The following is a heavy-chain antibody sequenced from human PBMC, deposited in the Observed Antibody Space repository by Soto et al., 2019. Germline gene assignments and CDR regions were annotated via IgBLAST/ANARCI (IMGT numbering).Heavy chain of an antibody. Sequence: SVKVFCKASGGTFSSYAISWVRQAPGQGLEWMGGIIPIFGTANYAQKFQGRVTITADESTSTAYMELSSLRSEDTAVYYCARVLDSDPYYFDYWGQGTLVTVSS. J-gene: IGHJ4*02. CDR1: GGTFSSYA. CDR2: IIPIFGTA. V-gene: IGHV1-69*13. D-gene: IGHD3-22*01. CDR3: ARVLDSDPYYFDY.